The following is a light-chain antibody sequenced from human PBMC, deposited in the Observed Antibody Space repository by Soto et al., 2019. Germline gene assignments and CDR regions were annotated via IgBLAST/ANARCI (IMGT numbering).Light chain of an antibody. Sequence: EIVMTQSPATLSVSPGARAPLSCGAPHSVRNKLAWYQQKPGQAPRLLIYDASTRATGIPARFRGSGSGTEFTLTISSLQSEDFAVYHCQQYYKWPQTFGQGTKVDIK. CDR3: QQYYKWPQT. CDR2: DAS. J-gene: IGKJ1*01. CDR1: HSVRNK. V-gene: IGKV3-15*01.